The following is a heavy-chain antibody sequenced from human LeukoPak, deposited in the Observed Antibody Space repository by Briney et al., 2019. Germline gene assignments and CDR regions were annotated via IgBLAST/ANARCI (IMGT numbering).Heavy chain of an antibody. CDR3: ARGPRRGRTQYYYYYGMDV. J-gene: IGHJ6*02. CDR1: GGSFSGYY. Sequence: PSETLSLTCAVYGGSFSGYYWSWLRQPPGKGLEWIGEINHSGSTNYNQSLKSRVTISLDTSKNQFSLKLSSVTAADTAVYYCARGPRRGRTQYYYYYGMDVWGQGTTVTVSS. CDR2: INHSGST. D-gene: IGHD3-10*01. V-gene: IGHV4-34*01.